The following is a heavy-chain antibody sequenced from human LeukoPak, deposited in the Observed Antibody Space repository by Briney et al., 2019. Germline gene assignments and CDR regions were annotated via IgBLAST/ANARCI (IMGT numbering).Heavy chain of an antibody. CDR2: ISHDGSDK. J-gene: IGHJ4*02. V-gene: IGHV3-30*18. CDR3: AKDEQHYCDSGDCSSPPFYY. D-gene: IGHD3-22*01. Sequence: GGSLTLSCAVSGFTFNIYGMHWVRQAPGKGLEWVAVISHDGSDKYYIDSVKGRFTISRDNSKNTLYLQMNSLRPEDTAVYYCAKDEQHYCDSGDCSSPPFYYWGQGTLITVSS. CDR1: GFTFNIYG.